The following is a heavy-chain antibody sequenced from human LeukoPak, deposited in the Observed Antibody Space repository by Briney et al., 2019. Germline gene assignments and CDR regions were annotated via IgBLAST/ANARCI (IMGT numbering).Heavy chain of an antibody. CDR3: AKLRSYDSSGSDY. D-gene: IGHD3-22*01. J-gene: IGHJ4*02. V-gene: IGHV3-7*01. CDR1: GFTFSSYW. CDR2: IKQDGSEK. Sequence: QPGGSLRLSCAASGFTFSSYWMSWVRQAPGKGLEWVANIKQDGSEKYYADSVKGRFTISRDNSKNTLYLQMNSLRAEDTAVYYCAKLRSYDSSGSDYWGQGTLVTVSS.